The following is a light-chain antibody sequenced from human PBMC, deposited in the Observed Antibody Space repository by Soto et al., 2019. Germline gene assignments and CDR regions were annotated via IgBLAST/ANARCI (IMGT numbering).Light chain of an antibody. Sequence: EIVLTQSPATLSLSPGERATLSCRASQSVRSYLAWYQQKPGQAPRLLIYDASNRATGIPARFSGSGSGTDFTLTIYSLEPEDFAVYHCQQRSDWPRVTFGQGTRLEIK. J-gene: IGKJ5*01. CDR1: QSVRSY. V-gene: IGKV3-11*01. CDR3: QQRSDWPRVT. CDR2: DAS.